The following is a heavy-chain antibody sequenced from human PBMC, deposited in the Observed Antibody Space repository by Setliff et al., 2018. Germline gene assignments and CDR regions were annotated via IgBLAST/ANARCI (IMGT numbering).Heavy chain of an antibody. J-gene: IGHJ5*02. D-gene: IGHD3-3*01. CDR3: ARDSRARIPIFGALTNWFDP. CDR1: GFILSPYG. Sequence: PGGSLRLSCAASGFILSPYGMHWVRQAPGKGLEWVAVIWYDGSNKYYADSVKGRFTISRDNSKNTLFLQMNSLRAEDTAVYYCARDSRARIPIFGALTNWFDPWGQGTLVTVSS. CDR2: IWYDGSNK. V-gene: IGHV3-33*01.